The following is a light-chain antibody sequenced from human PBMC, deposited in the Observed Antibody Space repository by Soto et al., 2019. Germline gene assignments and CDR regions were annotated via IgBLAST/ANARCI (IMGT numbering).Light chain of an antibody. CDR2: AAS. V-gene: IGKV3-15*01. CDR1: QSVSGN. CDR3: HQYNNWPPIT. Sequence: EIVMTQSPATLSVSPGERATLSCRASQSVSGNLAWYQQKPGQAPRLLIYAASTRATGIPARFSGSGSGTEFTLTISSLLSEDFAVYYCHQYNNWPPITFGPGTNVDIK. J-gene: IGKJ3*01.